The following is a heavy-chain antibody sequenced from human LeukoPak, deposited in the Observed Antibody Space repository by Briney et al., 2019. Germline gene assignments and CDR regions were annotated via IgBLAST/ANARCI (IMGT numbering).Heavy chain of an antibody. CDR3: ARDPIWARYFDY. Sequence: PGRSLRLSCAASGFTFSSYAMHWVRQAPGKGLEWVAVISYDGSNKYYADSVKGRFTISRDNSKNTLYLQMNSLRAEDTAVYYCARDPIWARYFDYWGQGTLVTVSS. D-gene: IGHD2-21*01. V-gene: IGHV3-30-3*01. CDR1: GFTFSSYA. CDR2: ISYDGSNK. J-gene: IGHJ4*02.